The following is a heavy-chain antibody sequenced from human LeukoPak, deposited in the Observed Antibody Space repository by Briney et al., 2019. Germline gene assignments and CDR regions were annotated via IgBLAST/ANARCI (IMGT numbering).Heavy chain of an antibody. J-gene: IGHJ4*02. CDR3: AKRFSTTVSSFDY. D-gene: IGHD4-17*01. V-gene: IGHV3-30*18. CDR1: RFTFKNYG. CDR2: ISSDGSNK. Sequence: GGSLRLSCAASRFTFKNYGIHWVRQAPGKGLEWVAVISSDGSNKYYADSVKGRFTISRDNSKNTLYLQMNSLRAEDTAVYYCAKRFSTTVSSFDYWGQGTPVTVSS.